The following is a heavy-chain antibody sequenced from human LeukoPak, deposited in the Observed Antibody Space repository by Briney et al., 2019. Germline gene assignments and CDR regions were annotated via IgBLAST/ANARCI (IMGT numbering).Heavy chain of an antibody. CDR2: INPDSGGT. V-gene: IGHV1-2*06. CDR1: GYTFTGYY. D-gene: IGHD1-26*01. J-gene: IGHJ4*02. CDR3: ARAWRISGSYSGFAY. Sequence: ASVKVSCKASGYTFTGYYMHWVRQAPGPGLERMGRINPDSGGTNYEQKVQGRVTITRDTSISTAYMELSRLRSDDTAVYYCARAWRISGSYSGFAYWGQGTLVTVSS.